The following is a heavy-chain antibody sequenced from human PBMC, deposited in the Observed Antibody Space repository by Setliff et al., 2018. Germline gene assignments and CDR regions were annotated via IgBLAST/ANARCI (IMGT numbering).Heavy chain of an antibody. CDR1: GGTFSKYA. J-gene: IGHJ6*03. CDR2: IIPMFGTT. V-gene: IGHV1-69*13. D-gene: IGHD5-18*01. Sequence: RASVKVSCKAPGGTFSKYAIAWVRQAPGQGLEWMGGIIPMFGTTNYAQNFQGRVTITADESTTTAYMELSSLRSDDTAVYYCAREGVDTRSSTDYRYYMDVWGKGTTVTVSS. CDR3: AREGVDTRSSTDYRYYMDV.